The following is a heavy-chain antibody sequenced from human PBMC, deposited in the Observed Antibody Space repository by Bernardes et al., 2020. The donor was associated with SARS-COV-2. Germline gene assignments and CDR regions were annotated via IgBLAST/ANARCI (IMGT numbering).Heavy chain of an antibody. CDR1: GGSISSSGYY. CDR2: MYSGGNT. Sequence: SETLSLTCTVSGGSISSSGYYWGWIRQSPGKGLEWIGSMYSGGNTYYNPSLQNRVTQSVYTSKNQFSLRLSSVTATDSAVYYCAGSSCGIDCYIGGLRSWDYGMDVWGQGTTVVVSS. J-gene: IGHJ6*02. V-gene: IGHV4-39*01. CDR3: AGSSCGIDCYIGGLRSWDYGMDV. D-gene: IGHD2-21*02.